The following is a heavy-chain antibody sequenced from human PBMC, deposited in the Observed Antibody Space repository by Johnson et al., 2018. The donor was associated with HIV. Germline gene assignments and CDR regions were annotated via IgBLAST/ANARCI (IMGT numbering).Heavy chain of an antibody. V-gene: IGHV3-11*01. J-gene: IGHJ3*02. D-gene: IGHD2-2*01. CDR3: ARNGLIPAAKGVAFDI. CDR1: GLTFSDYY. CDR2: IISTGSTM. Sequence: QVPLVESGGGLVKPGGSLRLSSPAPGLTFSDYYMTWIRQAPGKGLEWVSYIISTGSTMYYADSVKRRFTISRDNAKNSLYLQMNSLRAEDTAVYYCARNGLIPAAKGVAFDIWGHGTTVTVSS.